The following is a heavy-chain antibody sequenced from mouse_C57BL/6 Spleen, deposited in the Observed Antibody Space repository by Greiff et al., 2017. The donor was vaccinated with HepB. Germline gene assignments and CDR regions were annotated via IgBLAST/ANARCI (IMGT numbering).Heavy chain of an antibody. CDR3: ALTTVVDAMDY. J-gene: IGHJ4*01. Sequence: EVKLVESGAELVKPGASVKLSCTASGFNIKDYYMHWVKQRTEQGLEWIGRIDPEDGETKYAPKFQGKATITADTSSNTAYLQLSSLTSEDTAVYYCALTTVVDAMDYWGQGTSVTVSS. CDR1: GFNIKDYY. CDR2: IDPEDGET. V-gene: IGHV14-2*01. D-gene: IGHD1-1*01.